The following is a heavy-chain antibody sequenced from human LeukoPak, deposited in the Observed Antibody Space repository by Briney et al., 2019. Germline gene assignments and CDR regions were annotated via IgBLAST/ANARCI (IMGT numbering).Heavy chain of an antibody. V-gene: IGHV1-69*04. D-gene: IGHD3-10*01. CDR1: GGTFSSYA. CDR2: IIPILGIV. CDR3: ARAHYYGSGSYPLYDMDV. J-gene: IGHJ6*02. Sequence: GASVKVSCKASGGTFSSYAISWVRQAPGQGLEWMGRIIPILGIVDYAQKFQGRVTITADKSTSTAYMELSSLRSEDTAVYYCARAHYYGSGSYPLYDMDVWGQGTTVTVSS.